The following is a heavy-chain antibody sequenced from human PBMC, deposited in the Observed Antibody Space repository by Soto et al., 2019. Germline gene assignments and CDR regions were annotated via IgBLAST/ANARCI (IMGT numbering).Heavy chain of an antibody. CDR1: GGSFSGYY. V-gene: IGHV4-34*01. CDR3: ARLSAVNCRPRLNSCRFDY. D-gene: IGHD4-17*01. Sequence: SETLSLTCAVYGGSFSGYYWSWIRQPPGKGLEWIGEINHSGSTNYNPSLKRRVTISVDTSKNQFSLKLSSVTAADTAVYYYARLSAVNCRPRLNSCRFDYWGQGTLVTFSS. CDR2: INHSGST. J-gene: IGHJ4*02.